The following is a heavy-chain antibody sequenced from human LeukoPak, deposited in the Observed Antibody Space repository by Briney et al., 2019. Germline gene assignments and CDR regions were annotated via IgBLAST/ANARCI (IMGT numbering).Heavy chain of an antibody. J-gene: IGHJ6*02. V-gene: IGHV4-30-4*01. CDR2: IYYSGST. D-gene: IGHD2-2*01. CDR1: GGSISSYY. CDR3: AREPLVVPAAISYYGMDV. Sequence: SETLSLTCTVSGGSISSYYWSWIRQPPGKGLEWIGYIYYSGSTYYNPSLKSRVTISVDTSKNQFSLKLSSVTAADTAVYYCAREPLVVPAAISYYGMDVWGQGTTVTVSS.